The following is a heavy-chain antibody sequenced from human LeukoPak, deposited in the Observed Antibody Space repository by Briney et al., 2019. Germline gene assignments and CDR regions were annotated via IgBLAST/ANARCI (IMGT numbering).Heavy chain of an antibody. J-gene: IGHJ5*02. Sequence: GGSLRLSCAASGFAVSSNYMSWVRQAPGKGLEWVSVIYSGGGTFYADSVKGRFTISRDNSKNTLYLQMNSLRAEDTAVYYCATDYYYGSGSFFTWGQGTLVTVSS. V-gene: IGHV3-66*01. D-gene: IGHD3-10*01. CDR1: GFAVSSNY. CDR2: IYSGGGT. CDR3: ATDYYYGSGSFFT.